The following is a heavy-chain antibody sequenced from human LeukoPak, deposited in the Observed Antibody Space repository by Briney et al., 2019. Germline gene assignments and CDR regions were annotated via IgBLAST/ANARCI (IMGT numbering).Heavy chain of an antibody. CDR3: AKSIAAAGTWAFDI. V-gene: IGHV3-9*01. J-gene: IGHJ3*02. CDR2: ISWNSGSI. Sequence: GGSLRLSCAASGFTFDDYAMHWVRQAPGKGLEWVSGISWNSGSIGYADSVKGRFTTSRDNAKNSLYLQMSSLRAEDTALYYCAKSIAAAGTWAFDIWGQGTMVTVSS. D-gene: IGHD6-13*01. CDR1: GFTFDDYA.